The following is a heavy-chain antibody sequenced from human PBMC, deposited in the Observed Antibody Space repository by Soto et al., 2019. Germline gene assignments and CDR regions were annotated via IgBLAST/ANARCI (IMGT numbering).Heavy chain of an antibody. D-gene: IGHD2-2*01. Sequence: GASVKVSCKASGGTFSSYAISWVRQAPGQGLEWMGGIIPIFGTVNYAQKFQGRVTITADESTSTAYMELSSLRSEDTAVYYCARHDCISSSCYYYYYYGMDVWGQGTTVTVSS. CDR1: GGTFSSYA. CDR3: ARHDCISSSCYYYYYYGMDV. CDR2: IIPIFGTV. J-gene: IGHJ6*02. V-gene: IGHV1-69*13.